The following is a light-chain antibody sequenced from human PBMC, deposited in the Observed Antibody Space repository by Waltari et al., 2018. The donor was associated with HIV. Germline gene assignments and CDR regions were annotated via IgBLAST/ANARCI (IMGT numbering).Light chain of an antibody. Sequence: EIVLTQSPGTLSLSPGERATLSCRASQSDSNNYLAWYQQKPGQAPRLLIYGASSRATGIPDRFSGSGSGTDFTLTISRLEPEDFAVYYCQQSGSSPPALTFGGGTKVEIK. J-gene: IGKJ4*01. CDR1: QSDSNNY. V-gene: IGKV3-20*01. CDR3: QQSGSSPPALT. CDR2: GAS.